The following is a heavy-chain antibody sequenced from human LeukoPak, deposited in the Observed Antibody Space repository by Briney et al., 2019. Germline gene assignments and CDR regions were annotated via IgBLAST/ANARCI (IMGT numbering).Heavy chain of an antibody. CDR3: ARVYEDTIFGVTFDP. CDR1: GYTFTSYG. D-gene: IGHD3-3*01. CDR2: MNPNSGNT. J-gene: IGHJ5*02. Sequence: ASVKVSCKASGYTFTSYGISWVRQATGQGLEWMGWMNPNSGNTGYAQKFQGRVTITRNTSISTAYMELSSLRSEDTAVYYCARVYEDTIFGVTFDPWGQGTLVTVSS. V-gene: IGHV1-8*03.